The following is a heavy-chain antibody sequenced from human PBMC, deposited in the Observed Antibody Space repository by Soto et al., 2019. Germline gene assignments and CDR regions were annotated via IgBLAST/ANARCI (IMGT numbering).Heavy chain of an antibody. CDR1: GFTFSSYW. Sequence: LRLSCAASGFTFSSYWMHWVRQAPGKGLVWVSRINSDGSSTSYADSVKGRFTISRDNAKNTLYLQMNSLRAEDTAVYYCARDPYSSGPYNWFDPWGQGTLVTVSS. V-gene: IGHV3-74*01. CDR2: INSDGSST. J-gene: IGHJ5*02. CDR3: ARDPYSSGPYNWFDP. D-gene: IGHD6-19*01.